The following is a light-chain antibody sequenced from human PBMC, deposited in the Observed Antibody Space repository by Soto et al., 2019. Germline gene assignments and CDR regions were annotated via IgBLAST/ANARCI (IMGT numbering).Light chain of an antibody. Sequence: SYELTQPPSVSVSPGQTARITCSGDKLGNKYACWYQQKPGQAPMLVIYKDRKRPSGIPERFSGSNSGNTATLTISGTQAMDEADYYCQVWDTSTRVFGGGTKLTVL. CDR3: QVWDTSTRV. V-gene: IGLV3-1*01. CDR2: KDR. CDR1: KLGNKY. J-gene: IGLJ3*02.